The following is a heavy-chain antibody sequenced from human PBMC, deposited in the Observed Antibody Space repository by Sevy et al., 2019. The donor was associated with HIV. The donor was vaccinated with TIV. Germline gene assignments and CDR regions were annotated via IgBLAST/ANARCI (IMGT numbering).Heavy chain of an antibody. V-gene: IGHV3-30-3*01. Sequence: GGSLRLSCAASGFTFSSYAMHWVRQAPGKGLEWVAVISYDGSNKYYADSVKGRFTIPRDNSKNKLYLQMNSLRAEDTAVYYCARPYYDILTGYSPPYYFDYWGQGTLVTVSS. J-gene: IGHJ4*02. D-gene: IGHD3-9*01. CDR1: GFTFSSYA. CDR2: ISYDGSNK. CDR3: ARPYYDILTGYSPPYYFDY.